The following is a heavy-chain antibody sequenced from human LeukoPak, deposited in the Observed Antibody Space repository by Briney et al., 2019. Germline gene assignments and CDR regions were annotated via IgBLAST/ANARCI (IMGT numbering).Heavy chain of an antibody. CDR1: GFPFSSYS. V-gene: IGHV3-48*01. J-gene: IGHJ6*03. CDR3: ARLINSGYYYYYYMDV. CDR2: LSSSSSTI. D-gene: IGHD1-26*01. Sequence: GSLRLSCAASGFPFSSYSMNWVRQAPGKGLEWVSYLSSSSSTIYYADSVKGRFTISRDNAKNSLYLQMNSLRAEDTAVYYCARLINSGYYYYYYMDVWGKGTTVTVSS.